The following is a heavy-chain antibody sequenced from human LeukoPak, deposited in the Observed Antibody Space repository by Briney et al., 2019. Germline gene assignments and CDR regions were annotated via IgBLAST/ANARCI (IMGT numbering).Heavy chain of an antibody. V-gene: IGHV4-59*01. D-gene: IGHD5-18*01. Sequence: SETLSLTCTVSGVSISSYYWSWIRQPPGKGLEWIGYIYYSGSTNYNPSLKSRVTISVDTSKNQFSLKLSSVTAADTAVYYCARTSYGPKYYFDYWGQGTLVTVSS. CDR1: GVSISSYY. CDR3: ARTSYGPKYYFDY. J-gene: IGHJ4*02. CDR2: IYYSGST.